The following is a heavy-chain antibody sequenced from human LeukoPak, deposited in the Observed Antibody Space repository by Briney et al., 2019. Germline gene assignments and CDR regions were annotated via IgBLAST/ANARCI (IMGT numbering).Heavy chain of an antibody. V-gene: IGHV3-21*04. Sequence: PGGSLRLSCAASGFTFSSYSMNWVRRAPGKGLEWVSSISSSSSYIYYADSVKGRFTISRDNAKNSLYLQMNSLRAEDTAVYYCARGGGNYCGGDCYRQPFDYWGQGTLVTVSS. J-gene: IGHJ4*02. D-gene: IGHD2-21*02. CDR1: GFTFSSYS. CDR3: ARGGGNYCGGDCYRQPFDY. CDR2: ISSSSSYI.